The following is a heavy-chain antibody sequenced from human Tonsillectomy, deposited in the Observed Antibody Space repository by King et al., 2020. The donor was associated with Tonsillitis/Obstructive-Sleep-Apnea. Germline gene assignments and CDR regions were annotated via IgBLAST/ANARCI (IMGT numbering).Heavy chain of an antibody. D-gene: IGHD1-7*01. V-gene: IGHV3-30*01. Sequence: VQLVESGGGVVQPGRSLRLSCAASGFTFTTYAMHWVRQAPGKGLEWVAAASYDASEKYYSDSVKGRFTISRDNSKNTLYLQMNSLRAEDTAVYYCARLHNWNYERGFDYRGQGTLVTVSS. J-gene: IGHJ4*02. CDR2: ASYDASEK. CDR1: GFTFTTYA. CDR3: ARLHNWNYERGFDY.